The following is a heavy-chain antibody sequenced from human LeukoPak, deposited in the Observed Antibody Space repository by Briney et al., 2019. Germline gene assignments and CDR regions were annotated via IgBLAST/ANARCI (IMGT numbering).Heavy chain of an antibody. D-gene: IGHD3-10*01. V-gene: IGHV1-69*01. CDR1: GGTFSSYA. Sequence: ASVKVSCKASGGTFSSYAISWVRQAPGQGLEWMGGIIPIFGTANYAQKFQGRVTITADESTSTAYMELSSLRSEDTAVYYCARAREEYYYGLGTLDYWGQGTLVTVSS. CDR2: IIPIFGTA. CDR3: ARAREEYYYGLGTLDY. J-gene: IGHJ4*02.